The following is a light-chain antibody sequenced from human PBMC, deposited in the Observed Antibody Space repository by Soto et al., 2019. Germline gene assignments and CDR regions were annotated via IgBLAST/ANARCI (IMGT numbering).Light chain of an antibody. J-gene: IGLJ1*01. CDR1: SSNIGAGYD. CDR2: GNS. CDR3: QCYDSSLSGYV. Sequence: QSVLTQPPSLSGAPGQRVTISCTGSSSNIGAGYDVHWYQQLPGTAPKLLIYGNSNRPSGVPDRLSGSKSGTSASLAITGLQAEDEADYYCQCYDSSLSGYVFGTVTKLTVL. V-gene: IGLV1-40*01.